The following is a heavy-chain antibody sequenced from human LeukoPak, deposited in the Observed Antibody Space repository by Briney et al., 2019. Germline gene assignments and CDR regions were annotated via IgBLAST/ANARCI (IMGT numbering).Heavy chain of an antibody. V-gene: IGHV5-51*01. D-gene: IGHD4-11*01. CDR2: IYAGDSDT. CDR3: ARQGTTWGPFDY. J-gene: IGHJ4*02. CDR1: GHSFTSYW. Sequence: GESLKISCKGSGHSFTSYWIGWVRQMPGKGLEWMGIIYAGDSDTRYSPSFQGQVPISADKSITTAYLQWSSLKASDTAMYYCARQGTTWGPFDYWGQGTLVTVSS.